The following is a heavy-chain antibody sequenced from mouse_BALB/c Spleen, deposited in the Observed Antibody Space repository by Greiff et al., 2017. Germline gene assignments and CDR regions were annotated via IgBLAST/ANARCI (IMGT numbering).Heavy chain of an antibody. V-gene: IGHV1-9*01. CDR3: ARSEWVRRLDY. J-gene: IGHJ4*01. CDR1: GYTFSSYW. D-gene: IGHD2-2*01. CDR2: ILPGSGST. Sequence: QVQLQQSGAELMKPGASVKISCKATGYTFSSYWIEWVKQRPGHGLEWIGEILPGSGSTNYNEKFKGKATFTADTSSNTAYMQLSSLTSEDSAVYYCARSEWVRRLDYWGQGTSVTVSS.